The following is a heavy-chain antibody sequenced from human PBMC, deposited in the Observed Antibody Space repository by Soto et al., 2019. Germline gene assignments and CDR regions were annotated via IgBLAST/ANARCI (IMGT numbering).Heavy chain of an antibody. J-gene: IGHJ5*02. D-gene: IGHD6-13*01. Sequence: GGSLRLSCAASGFTFRSFTMNWVRKAPGKGLEWVSTISSNSAYIYYTDALRGRFTISRDNAKNSLHLQMNSLRAEDTAVYYCTRDASRDSSARGWFDPWGPGTLVTVSS. CDR2: ISSNSAYI. CDR1: GFTFRSFT. CDR3: TRDASRDSSARGWFDP. V-gene: IGHV3-21*01.